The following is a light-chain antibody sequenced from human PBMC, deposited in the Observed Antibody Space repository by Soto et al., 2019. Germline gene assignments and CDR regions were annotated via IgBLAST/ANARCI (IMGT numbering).Light chain of an antibody. CDR1: QSIRIY. Sequence: DIQMTQSPSSLSASVGDRVTITCRASQSIRIYLNWYQQKPGKAPELLIFAASSLQSGVPSRFSGSGSGTDFTLTISSLQPEDFATYYCQQSGDTPPWTFGQGTKVVIK. J-gene: IGKJ1*01. V-gene: IGKV1-39*01. CDR2: AAS. CDR3: QQSGDTPPWT.